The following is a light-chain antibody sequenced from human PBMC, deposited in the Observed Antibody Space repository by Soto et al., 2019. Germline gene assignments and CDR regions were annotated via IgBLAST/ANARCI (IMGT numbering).Light chain of an antibody. CDR2: GAS. CDR3: RQYGRSLGFA. V-gene: IGKV3-20*01. J-gene: IGKJ4*01. Sequence: IVLTQPPGTLSLSPGERATLSCRASQRVSGNFLAWYQEKAGQAPRLLIDGASTRPTGIPDRFSGSGSGTDFTLTISRLEPEDFAVYYCRQYGRSLGFAFGGGTKV. CDR1: QRVSGNF.